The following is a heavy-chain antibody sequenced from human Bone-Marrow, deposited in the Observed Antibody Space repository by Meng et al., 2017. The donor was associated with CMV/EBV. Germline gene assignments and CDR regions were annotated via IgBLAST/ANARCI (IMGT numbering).Heavy chain of an antibody. V-gene: IGHV3-74*01. CDR3: ARELTVTIGQGTHYYYYGMDV. D-gene: IGHD4-11*01. J-gene: IGHJ6*02. Sequence: GGSLRLSCAASGFTFSSYWMHWVRQAPGKGLVWVSRINSEGSSTSYADSVKGRFTISRDNAKNTLYLQMNSLRAEDTAVYYCARELTVTIGQGTHYYYYGMDVWGQGTTVTVS. CDR1: GFTFSSYW. CDR2: INSEGSST.